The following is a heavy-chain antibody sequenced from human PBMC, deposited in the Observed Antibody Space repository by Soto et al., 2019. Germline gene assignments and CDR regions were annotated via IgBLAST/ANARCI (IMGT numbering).Heavy chain of an antibody. V-gene: IGHV4-34*01. CDR1: GGSFSGYY. J-gene: IGHJ6*03. D-gene: IGHD5-12*01. CDR2: INHSGST. Sequence: SETLSLTCAVYGGSFSGYYWIWIRQPPGKGLEWIGEINHSGSTNYNPSLKSRVTISVDTSKNQFSLKLSSVTAADTAVYYCARVEVAHYYYYMDVWGKGTTVTVSS. CDR3: ARVEVAHYYYYMDV.